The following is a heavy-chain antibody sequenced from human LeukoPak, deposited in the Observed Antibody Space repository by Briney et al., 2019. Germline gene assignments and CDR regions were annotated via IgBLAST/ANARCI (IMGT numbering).Heavy chain of an antibody. CDR1: GFTFSSYA. CDR2: ISGSGGST. CDR3: AKGRRGINSGAFDY. J-gene: IGHJ4*02. Sequence: GGSLRLSCAASGFTFSSYAMSWVRQAPGKGLEWVSAISGSGGSTYYADSVKGRFTISRDNSKDTLYLQMNSLRAEDTAVYYCAKGRRGINSGAFDYWGQGTLVTVSS. D-gene: IGHD6-19*01. V-gene: IGHV3-23*01.